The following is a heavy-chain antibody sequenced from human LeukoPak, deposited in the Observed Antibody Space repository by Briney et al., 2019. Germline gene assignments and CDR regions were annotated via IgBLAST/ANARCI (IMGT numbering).Heavy chain of an antibody. CDR3: AKGMTTVASLVYFDY. V-gene: IGHV3-23*01. D-gene: IGHD4-11*01. Sequence: PGGSLRLSCAASGFTFSSYAMSWVRQAPGKGLEWVSTFSDSGGSTYYADSVKGRFTISRDNSKNTLYLQMNSLRAEDTAVYYCAKGMTTVASLVYFDYWGQGTLVTVSS. J-gene: IGHJ4*02. CDR1: GFTFSSYA. CDR2: FSDSGGST.